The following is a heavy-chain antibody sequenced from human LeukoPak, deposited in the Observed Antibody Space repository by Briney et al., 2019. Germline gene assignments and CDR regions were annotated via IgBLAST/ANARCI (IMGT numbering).Heavy chain of an antibody. V-gene: IGHV4-4*07. CDR2: VYISGST. D-gene: IGHD6-19*01. J-gene: IGHJ2*01. Sequence: KTSETLSLTCTIPGDSISSYYWSWIRQPVGKGLEWIGRVYISGSTSYNSSLKSRVTISLDKSKNQFSLKLSSVTAADTAVYYCAMYSRGWYWYFDLWGRGTPVTVSS. CDR3: AMYSRGWYWYFDL. CDR1: GDSISSYY.